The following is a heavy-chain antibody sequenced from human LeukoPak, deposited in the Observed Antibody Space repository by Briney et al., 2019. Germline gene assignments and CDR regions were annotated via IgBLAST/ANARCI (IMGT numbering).Heavy chain of an antibody. V-gene: IGHV3-23*01. D-gene: IGHD3-10*01. J-gene: IGHJ4*02. Sequence: GESLRLSCAASGFTFSTYAMSWVRQAPGKGLEWVSAISGSGGSTYYADSVKGRFTISRDNSKNTLYLQMNSLRAEDTAVYYCAKLDPGSGSIHSWGQGTLVTVSS. CDR1: GFTFSTYA. CDR2: ISGSGGST. CDR3: AKLDPGSGSIHS.